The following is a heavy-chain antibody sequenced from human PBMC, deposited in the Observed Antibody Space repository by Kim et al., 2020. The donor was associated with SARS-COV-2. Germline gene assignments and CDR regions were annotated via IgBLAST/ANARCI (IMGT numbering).Heavy chain of an antibody. D-gene: IGHD1-26*01. V-gene: IGHV3-11*06. Sequence: SAESYADTAQGRITISRDNASNSLYLQRNDLRVEDTAVYYCAKGCGFDNWGQGTLVTISS. CDR3: AKGCGFDN. J-gene: IGHJ4*02. CDR2: SAE.